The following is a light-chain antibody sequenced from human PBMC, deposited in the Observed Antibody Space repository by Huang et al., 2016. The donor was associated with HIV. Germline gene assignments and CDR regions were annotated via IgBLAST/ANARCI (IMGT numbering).Light chain of an antibody. V-gene: IGKV1-27*01. CDR2: AAS. J-gene: IGKJ1*01. CDR3: QKYNSAPWT. CDR1: QGISNF. Sequence: DIQMTQSPSSLSASVGDRVTITCRASQGISNFLAWYQHKPGRVPQLLISAASTLQSGVPSRFSGSGSGTDFTLTINSLQPEDVATYYCQKYNSAPWTFGQGTKVDIK.